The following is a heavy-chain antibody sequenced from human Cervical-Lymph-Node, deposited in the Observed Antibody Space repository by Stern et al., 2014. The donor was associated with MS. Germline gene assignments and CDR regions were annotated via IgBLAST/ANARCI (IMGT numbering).Heavy chain of an antibody. V-gene: IGHV3-49*03. CDR1: GFTFGDYA. Sequence: EVQLVESGGGLVQPGRSLRLSCTASGFTFGDYAMSWFRQAPGKGVEWEGFIRGKPYGGPTDYAASVRGRFTISRDDSKSIAYLQMNSLKIEDAGVYYCTRGVRGNDYYGMDVWGQGTTVTVSS. J-gene: IGHJ6*02. CDR2: IRGKPYGGPT. D-gene: IGHD3-10*01. CDR3: TRGVRGNDYYGMDV.